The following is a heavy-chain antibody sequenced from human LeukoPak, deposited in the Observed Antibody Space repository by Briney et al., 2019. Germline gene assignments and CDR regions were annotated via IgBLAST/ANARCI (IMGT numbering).Heavy chain of an antibody. CDR2: ISAYNGYT. D-gene: IGHD4-23*01. V-gene: IGHV1-18*01. Sequence: GASVKVSCKASGYTFTNYGISWVRQAPGQGLEWMGWISAYNGYTDYAQKLQFRVTMTTDTPTSTAYMELRSLRSDDTAVYYCARDKAVTTEVTQYFQHWGQGTLVTVSS. CDR1: GYTFTNYG. CDR3: ARDKAVTTEVTQYFQH. J-gene: IGHJ1*01.